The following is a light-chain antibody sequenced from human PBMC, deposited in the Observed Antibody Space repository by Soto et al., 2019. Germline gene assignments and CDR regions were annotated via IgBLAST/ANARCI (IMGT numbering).Light chain of an antibody. CDR2: EYN. Sequence: NFMLTQPHSVSESPGKTVTISCTRSSGSIASSYVQWYQQRPGSAPTTVIYEYNQRPSGVPDRFSGSVDSSSNSASLTISGVKTEDETDYYCQSYDSSNVVFGGGTKLTVL. V-gene: IGLV6-57*04. CDR3: QSYDSSNVV. J-gene: IGLJ2*01. CDR1: SGSIASSY.